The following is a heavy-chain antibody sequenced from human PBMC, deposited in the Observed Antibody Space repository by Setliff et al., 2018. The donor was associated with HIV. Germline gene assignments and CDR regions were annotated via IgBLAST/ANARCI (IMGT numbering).Heavy chain of an antibody. CDR3: AKTPSSGWYSLYLDY. D-gene: IGHD6-19*01. J-gene: IGHJ4*02. V-gene: IGHV3-48*01. Sequence: PGGSLRLSCAASGFSFGSHSMAWVRQAPGKGLEWVAYISSTSATIFYADSVKGRFTISRDNSKNTLYLQMNSLRAEDTAVYYYAKTPSSGWYSLYLDYWGQGTLVTVSS. CDR2: ISSTSATI. CDR1: GFSFGSHS.